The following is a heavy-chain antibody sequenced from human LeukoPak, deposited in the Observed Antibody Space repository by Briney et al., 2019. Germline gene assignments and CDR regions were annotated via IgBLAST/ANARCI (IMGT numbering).Heavy chain of an antibody. Sequence: PGGSLRLSCAASGFTFRDHGMHWVRQAPGKGLEWVAVIWYDGAKKYYADSVKGRFTISRDNSENKVYLQMNSLRAEDTAVYYCASRPSNLVEGPLDYWGRGTLVTVSS. CDR3: ASRPSNLVEGPLDY. J-gene: IGHJ4*02. V-gene: IGHV3-33*01. CDR1: GFTFRDHG. CDR2: IWYDGAKK.